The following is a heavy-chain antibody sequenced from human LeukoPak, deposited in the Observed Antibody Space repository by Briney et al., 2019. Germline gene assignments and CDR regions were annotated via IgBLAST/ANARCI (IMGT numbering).Heavy chain of an antibody. CDR3: AKDLGIAVAPGDAFDI. CDR2: ISGSGSST. D-gene: IGHD6-19*01. CDR1: GFTFSSYA. V-gene: IGHV3-23*01. J-gene: IGHJ3*02. Sequence: GGSLRLSCAASGFTFSSYAMSWVRQAPGKGLEWVSAISGSGSSTYYADSVKGRFTISRDNSKNTLYLQMNSLRAEDTAVYYCAKDLGIAVAPGDAFDIWGQGTMVTVSS.